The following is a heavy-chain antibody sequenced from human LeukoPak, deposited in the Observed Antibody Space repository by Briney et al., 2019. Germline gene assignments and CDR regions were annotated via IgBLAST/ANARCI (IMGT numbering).Heavy chain of an antibody. CDR1: GFTFSSYG. J-gene: IGHJ4*02. CDR2: ISYDGSNK. Sequence: PGGSLRLSCAASGFTFSSYGMHWVRQVPGKGLEWVALISYDGSNKYYADAMKGRFTISRDNSKNTVYVQMNSLRDEDTAVYYCARDCPLKTYSGMYCPDSWGQGTLVTVYS. D-gene: IGHD1-26*01. V-gene: IGHV3-30*03. CDR3: ARDCPLKTYSGMYCPDS.